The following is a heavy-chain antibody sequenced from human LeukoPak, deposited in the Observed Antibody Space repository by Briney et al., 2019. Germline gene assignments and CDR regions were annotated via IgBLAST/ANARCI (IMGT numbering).Heavy chain of an antibody. Sequence: SETLSLTCAVYGGSFSGYYWSWIRQPPGKGLEWIGEINHSGSTNYNPSLKSRVTISVDTSKNQFSLKLSSVTAADTAVYYGARGLLLRFGGRYGMDVWGQGTTVTVSS. V-gene: IGHV4-34*01. D-gene: IGHD3-10*01. CDR2: INHSGST. CDR3: ARGLLLRFGGRYGMDV. CDR1: GGSFSGYY. J-gene: IGHJ6*02.